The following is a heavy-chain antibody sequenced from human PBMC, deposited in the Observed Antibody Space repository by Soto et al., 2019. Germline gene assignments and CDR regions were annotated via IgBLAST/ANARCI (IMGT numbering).Heavy chain of an antibody. Sequence: QVQLVQSGTEVKKPGSSVKVSCKASGGTFRNYPINWVRQAPGQGLEWMGSIFPLTDIPDSAQNFQASLTISADQSTSTAYMELSSLTSDDTAMYFCSRGPFVVLLYFESWGQGTLVTVSS. V-gene: IGHV1-69*02. J-gene: IGHJ4*02. CDR1: GGTFRNYP. D-gene: IGHD3-10*01. CDR3: SRGPFVVLLYFES. CDR2: IFPLTDIP.